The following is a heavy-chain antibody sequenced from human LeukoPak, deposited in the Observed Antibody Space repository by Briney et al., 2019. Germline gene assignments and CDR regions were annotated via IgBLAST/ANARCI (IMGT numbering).Heavy chain of an antibody. CDR1: GGTFSSYA. CDR2: IIPILGIA. J-gene: IGHJ4*02. Sequence: SVKVSCKASGGTFSSYAISWVRQAPGQGLEWMGRIIPILGIANYAQEFQGRVTITADKSTSTAYMELSSLRSEDTAVYYCARGPKQWLVPDYWGQGTLVTVSS. D-gene: IGHD6-19*01. V-gene: IGHV1-69*04. CDR3: ARGPKQWLVPDY.